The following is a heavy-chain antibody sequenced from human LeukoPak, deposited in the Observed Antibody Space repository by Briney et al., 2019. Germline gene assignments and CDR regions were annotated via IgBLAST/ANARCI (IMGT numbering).Heavy chain of an antibody. Sequence: SETLSLTCTVSGGPISSYYWSWIRQPPGKGLEWIGYIYTSGSTNYNPSLKSRVTISVDTSKNQFSLKLSSVTAADTAVYYCARLTYYYGSGLNPWGQGALVTVSS. CDR1: GGPISSYY. CDR2: IYTSGST. D-gene: IGHD3-10*01. CDR3: ARLTYYYGSGLNP. V-gene: IGHV4-4*09. J-gene: IGHJ5*02.